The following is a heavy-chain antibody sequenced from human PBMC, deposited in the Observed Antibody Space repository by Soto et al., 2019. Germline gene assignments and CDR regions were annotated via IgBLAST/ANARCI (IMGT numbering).Heavy chain of an antibody. CDR1: GFTFSSYW. CDR2: IKQDGSEK. J-gene: IGHJ2*01. V-gene: IGHV3-7*01. Sequence: GGSLRLSCAASGFTFSSYWMSWVRQAPGKGLEWVANIKQDGSEKYYVDSVKGRFTISRDNAKNSPYLQMNSLRAEDTAVYYWARDGVVVVTGYFDLWGRGTLVTVS. D-gene: IGHD2-21*02. CDR3: ARDGVVVVTGYFDL.